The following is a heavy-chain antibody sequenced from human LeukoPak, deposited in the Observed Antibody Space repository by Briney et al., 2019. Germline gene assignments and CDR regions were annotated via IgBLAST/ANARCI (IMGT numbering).Heavy chain of an antibody. CDR2: IYSGGST. Sequence: GGSLRLSCAASGFTVSSNYMSWVRQAPRKGLEWVSVIYSGGSTYYADSVKGRFTISRDNSKNTLYLQMNSLRAEDTAVYYCARASHRYGDGSHPIGYWGQGTLVTVSS. J-gene: IGHJ4*02. CDR1: GFTVSSNY. V-gene: IGHV3-53*01. CDR3: ARASHRYGDGSHPIGY. D-gene: IGHD4-17*01.